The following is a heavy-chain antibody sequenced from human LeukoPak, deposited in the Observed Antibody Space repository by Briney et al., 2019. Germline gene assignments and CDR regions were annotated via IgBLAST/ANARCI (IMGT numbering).Heavy chain of an antibody. V-gene: IGHV3-21*01. CDR2: INSGGDYK. J-gene: IGHJ4*02. Sequence: GGSRRLSCAPSGFTFNTFNMNWFRQAPGKGLEWVSSINSGGDYKYYADSVKGRFTTSRDNAKNSLSLQLSSLRVEDTAIYYCARGHYDVLASSYKWTPDYWGQGTLVTVSS. CDR3: ARGHYDVLASSYKWTPDY. D-gene: IGHD3-9*01. CDR1: GFTFNTFN.